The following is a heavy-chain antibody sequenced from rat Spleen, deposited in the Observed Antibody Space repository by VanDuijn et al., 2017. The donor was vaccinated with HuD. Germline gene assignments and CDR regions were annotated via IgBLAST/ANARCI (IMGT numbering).Heavy chain of an antibody. V-gene: IGHV5-7*01. CDR1: GFTFSDYY. Sequence: EVQLVESGGGLVQPGRSLKLSCAASGFTFSDYYMAWVRQAPTKGLEWVATISSDGRRNYYRDSVKGRFTISRDNAKSILSLQMDSLRSDDTATYYCTRRHYGYTDYFDYWGQGVMVTVSS. J-gene: IGHJ2*01. CDR3: TRRHYGYTDYFDY. CDR2: ISSDGRRN. D-gene: IGHD1-9*01.